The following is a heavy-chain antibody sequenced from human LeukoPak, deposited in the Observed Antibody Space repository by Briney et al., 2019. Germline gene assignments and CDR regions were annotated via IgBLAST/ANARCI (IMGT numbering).Heavy chain of an antibody. CDR3: AKDARRRAAHYYYYYMDV. V-gene: IGHV3-21*01. CDR2: IGTTGSYI. J-gene: IGHJ6*03. CDR1: GFTFSNYS. Sequence: GGSLRLSCAASGFTFSNYSMNRVRQAPGKGLEWVSSIGTTGSYIFYADSVKGRFTISRDNAKNTLYLQMNSLRAEDTAVYYCAKDARRRAAHYYYYYMDVWGKGTTVTVSS. D-gene: IGHD6-25*01.